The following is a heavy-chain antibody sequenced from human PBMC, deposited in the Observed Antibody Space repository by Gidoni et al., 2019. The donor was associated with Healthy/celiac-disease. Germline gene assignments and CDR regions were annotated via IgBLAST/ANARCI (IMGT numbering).Heavy chain of an antibody. Sequence: QVQLQESGPGLVKPSETLSLTCTVSGYSISSGYYWGWIRPPPGKGLEGMGSIYHSGSTYYNPSLKSRVTIPVDTSKNQCSLKLSSVTAADTVVYYWARVGVLWFGEPYDYWGQGTLVTVSS. CDR3: ARVGVLWFGEPYDY. J-gene: IGHJ4*02. CDR2: IYHSGST. D-gene: IGHD3-10*01. CDR1: GYSISSGYY. V-gene: IGHV4-38-2*02.